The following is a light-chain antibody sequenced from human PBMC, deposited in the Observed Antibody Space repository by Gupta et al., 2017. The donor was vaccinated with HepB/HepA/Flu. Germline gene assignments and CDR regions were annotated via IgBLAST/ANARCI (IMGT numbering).Light chain of an antibody. CDR3: QQRDSTPWT. CDR2: AAS. J-gene: IGKJ1*01. CDR1: QSISSY. Sequence: DIKMTQSPSSLYASIGDRVTITCRASQSISSYLNWYQQKPGKAPKLLIYAASRVQSGVPSRFSGSGSGTDFTLTISRLQPEDFASYYCQQRDSTPWTFGQGTKVEIK. V-gene: IGKV1-39*01.